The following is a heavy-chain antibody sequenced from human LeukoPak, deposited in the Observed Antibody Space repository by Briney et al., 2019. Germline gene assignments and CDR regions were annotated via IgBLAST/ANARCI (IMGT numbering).Heavy chain of an antibody. V-gene: IGHV3-48*03. CDR2: IVSSGTTI. D-gene: IGHD1-26*01. CDR3: ARERFYSGSFYYFDY. J-gene: IGHJ4*02. Sequence: GGSLRLSCAASGFTFRCYGMSWVRQAPGKGLERISYIVSSGTTIYYADSVKGRFTISRDNAKNSLFLQMNSLGAEDTAVYYCARERFYSGSFYYFDYWGQGALVTVSS. CDR1: GFTFRCYG.